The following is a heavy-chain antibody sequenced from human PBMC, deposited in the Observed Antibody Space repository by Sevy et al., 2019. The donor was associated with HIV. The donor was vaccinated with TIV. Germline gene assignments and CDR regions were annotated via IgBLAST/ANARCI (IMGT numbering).Heavy chain of an antibody. D-gene: IGHD2-2*01. V-gene: IGHV3-21*01. CDR1: GFSISGNT. J-gene: IGHJ4*02. CDR2: ISSGSSFI. Sequence: GGSLRLSCAASGFSISGNTMNWVRQAPGKGLEWVSSISSGSSFIYYADSLKGRFTISRDNARNLLYLQMNSLRVEDTAVYYCARVGLGDCSGTNCSPNDYWGQGTLVTVSS. CDR3: ARVGLGDCSGTNCSPNDY.